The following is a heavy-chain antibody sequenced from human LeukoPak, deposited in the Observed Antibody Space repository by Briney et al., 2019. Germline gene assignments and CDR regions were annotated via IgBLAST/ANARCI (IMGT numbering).Heavy chain of an antibody. J-gene: IGHJ4*02. D-gene: IGHD5-24*01. Sequence: GGSLRLSCAASGFTFSSYAVSWVRQAPGKGLEWVSGISPSVGSTYYADSVKGRFTISRDNSKNTVSLDMNSLRADDTAVYYCGKSDGYHIAAFDYWGQGTLVTVSS. CDR3: GKSDGYHIAAFDY. V-gene: IGHV3-23*01. CDR1: GFTFSSYA. CDR2: ISPSVGST.